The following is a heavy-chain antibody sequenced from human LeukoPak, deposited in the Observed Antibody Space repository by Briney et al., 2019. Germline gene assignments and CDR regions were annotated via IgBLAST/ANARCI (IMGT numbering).Heavy chain of an antibody. V-gene: IGHV3-66*03. D-gene: IGHD5-12*01. J-gene: IGHJ5*02. CDR1: GFTVSSNS. Sequence: GGSLRLSCTVSGFTVSSNSMSWVRQAPGKGLEWVSFINSDNTHYSDYVKGRFTISRDNSKNTLYLQMNSLRAEDTAVYYCAKDQAGYSGYDFPWFDPWGQGTLVTVSS. CDR2: INSDNT. CDR3: AKDQAGYSGYDFPWFDP.